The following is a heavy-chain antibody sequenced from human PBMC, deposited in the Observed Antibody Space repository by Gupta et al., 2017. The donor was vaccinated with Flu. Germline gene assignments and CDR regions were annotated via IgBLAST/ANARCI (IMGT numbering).Heavy chain of an antibody. Sequence: QVQLVESGGGVVQPGRSLRLSCAASGFTFRSYAMPWVRQAPGKGLEWVAVIWYDGSNKYYADSVKGRFTISRDNSKNTLYLQMNSLRAEDTAVYYCARGEPYSSRGVGYFDYWGQGTLVTVSS. D-gene: IGHD6-13*01. CDR1: GFTFRSYA. CDR2: IWYDGSNK. J-gene: IGHJ4*02. V-gene: IGHV3-33*01. CDR3: ARGEPYSSRGVGYFDY.